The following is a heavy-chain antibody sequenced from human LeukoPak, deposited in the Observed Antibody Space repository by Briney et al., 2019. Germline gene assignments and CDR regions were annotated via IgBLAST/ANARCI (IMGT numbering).Heavy chain of an antibody. J-gene: IGHJ6*03. CDR3: ARALSWTTDSYYYMDV. Sequence: GASVKVSCKASGYTFSNYDINWVRQAPGQGLEWMGWMNPNSGNTGYAQKFQGRVTMTKNTSITTAYMELSSLRSEDTAVYYCARALSWTTDSYYYMDVWGKGTTVTVSS. D-gene: IGHD3/OR15-3a*01. V-gene: IGHV1-8*01. CDR1: GYTFSNYD. CDR2: MNPNSGNT.